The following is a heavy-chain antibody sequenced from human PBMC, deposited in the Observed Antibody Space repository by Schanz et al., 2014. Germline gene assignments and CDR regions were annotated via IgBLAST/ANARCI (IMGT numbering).Heavy chain of an antibody. CDR3: ARDNLVSSSWYNYYGMDV. Sequence: QVQVIQSGPEVKKPGASVKVSCKASGYTFTSYGISWVRQAPGQGLEWMGWISAYNGNTNYAQKLQGRVTMTTDTSTSTAYMELRSLRSDDTAVYYCARDNLVSSSWYNYYGMDVWGRGTLVTVSS. J-gene: IGHJ6*02. CDR2: ISAYNGNT. D-gene: IGHD6-13*01. CDR1: GYTFTSYG. V-gene: IGHV1-18*01.